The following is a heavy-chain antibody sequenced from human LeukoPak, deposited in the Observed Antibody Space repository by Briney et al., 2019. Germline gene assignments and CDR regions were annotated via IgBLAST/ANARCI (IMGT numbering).Heavy chain of an antibody. CDR1: GGTFSSYA. Sequence: RASVKVSCKASGGTFSSYAISWVRQAPGQGLEWMGGIIPIFGTANYAQKFQGRVTITTDESTSTAYMELSSLRSEDTAVYYCAPIGGWGSSGYAFDIWGQGTMVTVSS. V-gene: IGHV1-69*05. CDR3: APIGGWGSSGYAFDI. J-gene: IGHJ3*02. CDR2: IIPIFGTA. D-gene: IGHD3-22*01.